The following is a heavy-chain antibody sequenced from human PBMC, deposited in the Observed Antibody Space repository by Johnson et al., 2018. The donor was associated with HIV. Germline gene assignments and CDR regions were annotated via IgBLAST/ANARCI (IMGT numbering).Heavy chain of an antibody. V-gene: IGHV3-11*04. J-gene: IGHJ3*01. CDR1: GFTFSDYY. D-gene: IGHD3-22*01. CDR2: ISSSGSTT. CDR3: ARGTNYYYSSAYHVGNAFDF. Sequence: QVQLVESGGGLVKPGGSLRLSCAASGFTFSDYYMSWIRQAPGKGLEWVSYISSSGSTTYYADSVKGRFTLSRDTAKYAKKSMYLLMNRLRDEDTAVYYCARGTNYYYSSAYHVGNAFDFWGRGTRVTVSS.